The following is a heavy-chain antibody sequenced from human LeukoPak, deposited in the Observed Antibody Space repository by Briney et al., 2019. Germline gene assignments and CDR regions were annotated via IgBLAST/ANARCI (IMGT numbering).Heavy chain of an antibody. V-gene: IGHV3-21*01. CDR1: GFTFSSYS. CDR2: ISSSSSYI. J-gene: IGHJ4*02. CDR3: ARGDCSGGSCYQA. D-gene: IGHD2-15*01. Sequence: PGGSLRLSCAASGFTFSSYSMNWVRQAPGKGLGLVSSISSSSSYIYYADSVKGRFTISRDNAKNSLYLQMNSLRAEDTAVYYCARGDCSGGSCYQAWGQGTLVTVSS.